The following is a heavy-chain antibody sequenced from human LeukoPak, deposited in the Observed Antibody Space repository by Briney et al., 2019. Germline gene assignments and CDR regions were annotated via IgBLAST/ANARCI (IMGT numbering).Heavy chain of an antibody. CDR1: GFTFSSYS. Sequence: GGSLTLSCAASGFTFSSYSMNWVRQAPGKGLEWVSSISSSSSYIYYADSVKGRFTISRYNAKNSLYLQMSSLRAEDTAVYHCARNLVHLWNVFDFWGLGTMVTVSS. V-gene: IGHV3-21*01. D-gene: IGHD5-18*01. CDR2: ISSSSSYI. CDR3: ARNLVHLWNVFDF. J-gene: IGHJ3*01.